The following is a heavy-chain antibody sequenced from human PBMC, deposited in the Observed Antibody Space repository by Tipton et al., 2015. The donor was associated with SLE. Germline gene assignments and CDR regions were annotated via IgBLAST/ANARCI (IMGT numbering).Heavy chain of an antibody. Sequence: SGFTFSSHTMSWVRQAPGKGLEWVSVIYSDGSTDYGDSVKGRFTVSRDNYRNTLYLQMDYLSAEDTAVYYCAKNKGTYWGQGTLVTVSS. CDR2: IYSDGST. CDR1: GFTFSSHT. J-gene: IGHJ4*02. V-gene: IGHV3-23*03. D-gene: IGHD3-10*01. CDR3: AKNKGTY.